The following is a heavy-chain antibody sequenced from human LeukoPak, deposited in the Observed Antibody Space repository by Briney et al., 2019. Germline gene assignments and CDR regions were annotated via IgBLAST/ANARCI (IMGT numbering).Heavy chain of an antibody. V-gene: IGHV4-4*07. J-gene: IGHJ6*03. D-gene: IGHD2-21*02. CDR2: IYTSGST. Sequence: SETLSLTCTVSGGSISSYYWSWIRQPAGKGLEWIGRIYTSGSTYYNPSLKSRVTISVDTSKNQFSLKLSSVTAADTAVYYCARHHGAVTAYYYYYYMDVWGKGTTVTISS. CDR3: ARHHGAVTAYYYYYYMDV. CDR1: GGSISSYY.